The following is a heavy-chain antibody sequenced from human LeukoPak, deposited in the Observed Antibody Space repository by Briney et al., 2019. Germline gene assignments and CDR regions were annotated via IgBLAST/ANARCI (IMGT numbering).Heavy chain of an antibody. CDR2: ISTSGNT. Sequence: SETLSLTCTVSGGSINVFYWSWIRQPAGKGLQWIGRISTSGNTDYNPSLKSRVTMSVDTSKNQFSLKLTSVTAADTAMYYCASDSFYDSGGYFYYWGQGTPVTVSS. J-gene: IGHJ4*02. CDR3: ASDSFYDSGGYFYY. D-gene: IGHD3-22*01. CDR1: GGSINVFY. V-gene: IGHV4-4*07.